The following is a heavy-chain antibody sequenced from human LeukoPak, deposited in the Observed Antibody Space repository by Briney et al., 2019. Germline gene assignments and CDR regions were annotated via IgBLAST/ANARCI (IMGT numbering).Heavy chain of an antibody. CDR3: TRAMGLEWLFEVDY. CDR1: GFTFGDYA. CDR2: IRSKAYGGTT. V-gene: IGHV3-49*04. J-gene: IGHJ4*02. D-gene: IGHD3-3*01. Sequence: GGSLRLSCTASGFTFGDYAMSWVRQAPGKGLEWVGFIRSKAYGGTTEYAASVKGRFTISRDDSKSIAYLQMNSLKTEDTAVYYCTRAMGLEWLFEVDYWGQGTLVTVSS.